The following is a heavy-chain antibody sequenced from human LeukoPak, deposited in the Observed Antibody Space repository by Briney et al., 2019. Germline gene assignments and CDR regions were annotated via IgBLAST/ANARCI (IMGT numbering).Heavy chain of an antibody. CDR1: GGSISSGDYY. D-gene: IGHD2-2*02. Sequence: SETLSLTCTVSGGSISSGDYYWSWIRQPPGKGLEWIGYIYYSGSTYYNPSLKSRVTISVDTSKNQFSLKLSSVTAADTAVYYCARVEVGYCSSTSCYKPFYYYYMDVWGKGTTVTVSS. CDR2: IYYSGST. CDR3: ARVEVGYCSSTSCYKPFYYYYMDV. J-gene: IGHJ6*03. V-gene: IGHV4-30-4*08.